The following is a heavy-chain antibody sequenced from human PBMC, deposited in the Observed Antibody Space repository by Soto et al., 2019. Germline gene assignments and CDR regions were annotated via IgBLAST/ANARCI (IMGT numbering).Heavy chain of an antibody. D-gene: IGHD6-19*01. J-gene: IGHJ4*02. Sequence: PGGSLRLSCSASGFTFNTFAMQWVRQTPGKGLEFVSAISSNGGNTYYADSVKGRFAISRDNSKNTLYLQMYSLRPEDTALYYCVKEGYMRSDWYGQFDCWGQGTLVTSPQ. V-gene: IGHV3-64D*06. CDR1: GFTFNTFA. CDR2: ISSNGGNT. CDR3: VKEGYMRSDWYGQFDC.